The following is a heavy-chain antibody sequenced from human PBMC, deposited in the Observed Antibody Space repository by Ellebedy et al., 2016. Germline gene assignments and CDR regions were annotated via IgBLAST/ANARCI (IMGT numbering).Heavy chain of an antibody. V-gene: IGHV4-59*02. CDR2: VSYTGGA. CDR3: ARGPYDTNAFDS. D-gene: IGHD2-8*01. CDR1: GASVDSAY. Sequence: SETLSLTXTVSGASVDSAYWSWIRQSQGKGLEWIGYVSYTGGANYNPSLKSRVTILIDTPKQQFSVTLTSVTAADTAIYYCARGPYDTNAFDSWGQGILVTVSS. J-gene: IGHJ4*02.